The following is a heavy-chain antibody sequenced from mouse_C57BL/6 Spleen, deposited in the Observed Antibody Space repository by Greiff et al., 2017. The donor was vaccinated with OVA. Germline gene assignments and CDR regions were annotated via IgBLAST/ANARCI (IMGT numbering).Heavy chain of an antibody. Sequence: EVQGVESGGDLVKPGGSLKLSCAASGFTFSSYGMSWVRQTPDQRLEWVATISSGGSYTYYPDSVKGRYTISRDNTKNTLYLQMISLKSEDTARYYCARQGTTVVAFDYWGKGTTLTVSS. D-gene: IGHD1-1*01. CDR1: GFTFSSYG. CDR2: ISSGGSYT. CDR3: ARQGTTVVAFDY. V-gene: IGHV5-6*01. J-gene: IGHJ2*01.